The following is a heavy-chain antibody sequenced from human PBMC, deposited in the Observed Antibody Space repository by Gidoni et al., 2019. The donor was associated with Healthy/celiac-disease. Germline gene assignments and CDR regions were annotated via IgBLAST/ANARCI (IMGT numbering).Heavy chain of an antibody. D-gene: IGHD3-22*01. J-gene: IGHJ3*02. CDR3: AKDMFGGVLVVVIVFDI. V-gene: IGHV3-23*01. Sequence: TISRDNSKNTLYLQMNSLRAEDTAVYYCAKDMFGGVLVVVIVFDIWGQGTMVTVSS.